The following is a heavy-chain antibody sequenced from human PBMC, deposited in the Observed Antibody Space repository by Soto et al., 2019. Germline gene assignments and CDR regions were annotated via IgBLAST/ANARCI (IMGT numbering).Heavy chain of an antibody. CDR1: GGSISSYY. J-gene: IGHJ5*02. Sequence: SETLSLTCTVSGGSISSYYWSWIRQHPGKGLEWIGYIYYSGSTYYNPSLKSRVTISVDTSKNQFSLKLSSVTAADTAVYYCARGGVWFGEFYWFDPWGQGTLVTVSS. D-gene: IGHD3-10*01. CDR3: ARGGVWFGEFYWFDP. V-gene: IGHV4-59*06. CDR2: IYYSGST.